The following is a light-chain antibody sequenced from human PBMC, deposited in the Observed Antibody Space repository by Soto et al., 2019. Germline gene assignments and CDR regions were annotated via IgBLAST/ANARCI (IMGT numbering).Light chain of an antibody. V-gene: IGLV1-40*01. CDR1: SSNIGAGYD. CDR3: QSYDTSLSGVI. Sequence: QSLLPQTPSVSGAPRDKITMSCTGSSSNIGAGYDVHWYQQIPGAAPRLLIYADNNRPSGVPDRFSASKSGTSASLAITGLQGEDEANYYCQSYDTSLSGVIFGAGTQLTVL. J-gene: IGLJ2*01. CDR2: ADN.